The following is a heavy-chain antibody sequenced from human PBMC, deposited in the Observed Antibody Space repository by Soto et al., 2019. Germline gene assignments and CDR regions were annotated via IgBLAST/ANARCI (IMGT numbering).Heavy chain of an antibody. V-gene: IGHV5-51*01. J-gene: IGHJ5*02. Sequence: PGVSLRISWQGSGYSFTSYWSGLVRPLHGKGLEWMGIIYPGDSDTRYSPSFQGQVTISADKSISTAYLQWSSLKASDTAMYYCARQGGTLFGVVLNWFDPCGQGTLVTVS. CDR3: ARQGGTLFGVVLNWFDP. CDR1: GYSFTSYW. CDR2: IYPGDSDT. D-gene: IGHD3-3*01.